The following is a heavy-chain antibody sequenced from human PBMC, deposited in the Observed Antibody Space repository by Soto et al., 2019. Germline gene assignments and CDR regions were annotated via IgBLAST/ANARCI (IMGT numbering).Heavy chain of an antibody. J-gene: IGHJ5*02. CDR1: GGSIRSGGYY. V-gene: IGHV4-31*03. Sequence: SVILCLPCTVSGGSIRSGGYYWSWIRQHPGKGLEWIGYIYYSGSTYYNPSLKSRVTISVDTSKNQFSLKLSSVTAADTAVYYCARSIDPWGQGTLVTVSS. CDR3: ARSIDP. CDR2: IYYSGST.